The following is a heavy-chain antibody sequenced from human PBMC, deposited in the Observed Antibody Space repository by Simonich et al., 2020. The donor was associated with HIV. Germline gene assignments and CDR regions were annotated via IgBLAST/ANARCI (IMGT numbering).Heavy chain of an antibody. D-gene: IGHD7-27*01. V-gene: IGHV1-24*01. J-gene: IGHJ4*02. CDR3: ATETGNFDY. CDR2: CDREDGET. CDR1: GYSLTELS. Sequence: QVQLVQSGAEVKKPCASVKVSCKVSGYSLTELSMHWVRQAPGKGHVWIGSCDREDGETINVQKFQGRVTMTEDTSTDTAYMELSSLRFEDTAVYYCATETGNFDYWGQGTLVTVSS.